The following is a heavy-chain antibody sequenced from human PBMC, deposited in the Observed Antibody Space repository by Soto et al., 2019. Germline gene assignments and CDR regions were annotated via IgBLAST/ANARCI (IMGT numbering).Heavy chain of an antibody. CDR3: ARAQSIRGVIIVPYYFDY. D-gene: IGHD3-10*01. J-gene: IGHJ4*02. CDR1: GGSFSGYY. CDR2: INHSGST. V-gene: IGHV4-34*01. Sequence: QAQLQQWGAGLLKPSETLSLTCAVYGGSFSGYYWSWIRQPPGKGLEWIGEINHSGSTNYNPSLKSRVTISVDTSKNQFSLKLSSVTAAGTAVYYCARAQSIRGVIIVPYYFDYWGQGTLVTVSS.